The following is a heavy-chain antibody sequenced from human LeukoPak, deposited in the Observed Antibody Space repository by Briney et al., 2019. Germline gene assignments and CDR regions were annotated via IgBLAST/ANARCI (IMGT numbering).Heavy chain of an antibody. D-gene: IGHD3-3*01. CDR3: AKERSRRRGYDFWSGSNHPFDY. V-gene: IGHV3-74*01. J-gene: IGHJ4*02. CDR1: GFTFKSYW. Sequence: GGSLRLSCAASGFTFKSYWMHWVRQAPGKGLVWVSRINSDVSTTSYADSVKGRFTISRDNSKNTLYLQMNSLRAEDTAVYYCAKERSRRRGYDFWSGSNHPFDYWGQGTLVTVSS. CDR2: INSDVSTT.